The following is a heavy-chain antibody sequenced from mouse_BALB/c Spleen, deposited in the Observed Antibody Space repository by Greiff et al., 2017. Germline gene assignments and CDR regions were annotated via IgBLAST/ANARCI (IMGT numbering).Heavy chain of an antibody. V-gene: IGHV1S81*02. Sequence: QVQLQQPGAELVKPGASVKLSCKASGYTFTSYWMHWVKQRPGQGLEWIGEINPSNGRTNYNEKFKSKATLTVDKSSSTAYMQLSSLTSEDSAVYYCATELLRGLAYWGQGTLVTVSA. D-gene: IGHD1-1*01. CDR1: GYTFTSYW. CDR2: INPSNGRT. J-gene: IGHJ3*01. CDR3: ATELLRGLAY.